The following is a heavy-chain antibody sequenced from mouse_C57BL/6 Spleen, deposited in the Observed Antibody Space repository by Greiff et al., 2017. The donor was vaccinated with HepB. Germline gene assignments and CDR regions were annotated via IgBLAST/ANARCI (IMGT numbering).Heavy chain of an antibody. J-gene: IGHJ4*01. V-gene: IGHV1-61*01. CDR3: AATNWDDYYAMDY. CDR1: GYTFTSYW. CDR2: IYPSDSET. Sequence: QVQLQQPGAELVRPGSSVKLSCKASGYTFTSYWMDWVKQRPGQGLEWIGNIYPSDSETHYNQKFKDKATLTVDKSSSTAYMQLSSLTSEDSAVYYCAATNWDDYYAMDYWGQGTSVTVSS. D-gene: IGHD4-1*01.